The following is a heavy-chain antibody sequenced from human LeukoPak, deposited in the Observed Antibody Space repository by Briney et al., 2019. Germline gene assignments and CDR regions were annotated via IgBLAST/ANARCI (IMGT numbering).Heavy chain of an antibody. J-gene: IGHJ4*02. Sequence: SETLSLTCTVSGGSISSYYWSWIRQPPGKGLEWIGYIYYSGSTNYNPSLKSRVTISVDTSKNQFSLKLSSVTAADTAAYYCARGAVAAAGPPTFDYWGQGTLVTVSS. V-gene: IGHV4-59*01. D-gene: IGHD6-13*01. CDR1: GGSISSYY. CDR2: IYYSGST. CDR3: ARGAVAAAGPPTFDY.